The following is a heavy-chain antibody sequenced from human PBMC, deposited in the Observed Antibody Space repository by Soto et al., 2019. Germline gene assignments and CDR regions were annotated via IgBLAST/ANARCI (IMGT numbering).Heavy chain of an antibody. D-gene: IGHD6-13*01. J-gene: IGHJ5*02. V-gene: IGHV4-59*08. Sequence: SETLSLTCTVSGGSISSYYWSWIRQPPGKGLEWIAYIYYSGSTNSNPSLKSRVTISVDASKNQFSLKLSSVTAADTAVYYCAYSSSWYGAFDPWGQGTLVTVSS. CDR2: IYYSGST. CDR1: GGSISSYY. CDR3: AYSSSWYGAFDP.